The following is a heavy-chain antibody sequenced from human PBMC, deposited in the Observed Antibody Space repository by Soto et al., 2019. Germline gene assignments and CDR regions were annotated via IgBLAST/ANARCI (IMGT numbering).Heavy chain of an antibody. J-gene: IGHJ3*02. V-gene: IGHV1-2*02. Sequence: VASVKVSCKASGYTFTGYYMHWVRQAPGQGLEWMGWINPNSGGTNYAQKFQGRVTMTRDTSISTAYMELSRLRSDGTAVYYCARPFRFLEWSDAFDIWGQGTMVTVSS. CDR3: ARPFRFLEWSDAFDI. CDR1: GYTFTGYY. CDR2: INPNSGGT. D-gene: IGHD3-3*01.